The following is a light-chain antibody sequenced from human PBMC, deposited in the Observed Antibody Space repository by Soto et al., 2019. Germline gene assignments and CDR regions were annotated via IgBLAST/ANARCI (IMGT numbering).Light chain of an antibody. CDR1: NSDVGGYEY. CDR2: EVT. CDR3: SSYRSGGTYV. V-gene: IGLV2-14*01. Sequence: QSVLTQPASVSGSPGQSITISCTGTNSDVGGYEYVSWYQQHPGKAPKLIIFEVTNRPAGVSSRFSGSKSGNTASLTISGLQGEDEADYFCSSYRSGGTYVFGTGTKVTV. J-gene: IGLJ1*01.